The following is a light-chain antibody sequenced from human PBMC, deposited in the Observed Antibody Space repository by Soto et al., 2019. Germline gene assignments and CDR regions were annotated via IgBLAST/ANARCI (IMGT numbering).Light chain of an antibody. CDR3: NSYKNSSAVV. V-gene: IGLV2-14*01. CDR1: RDDIGAYDY. J-gene: IGLJ2*01. Sequence: QSVLTQPASVSGSPGQSITISCAGTRDDIGAYDYVSWYQQHPGNAPKLLVYEVTNRPSGVSDRFSGSKSGNTASLTISGLQDEEEADYYCNSYKNSSAVVFGGGTKVTV. CDR2: EVT.